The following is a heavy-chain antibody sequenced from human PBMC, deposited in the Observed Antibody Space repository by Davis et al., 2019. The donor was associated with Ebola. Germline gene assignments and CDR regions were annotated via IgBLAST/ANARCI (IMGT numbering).Heavy chain of an antibody. Sequence: PGGSLRLSCAASGFTFSSYGMHWVRQAPGKGLEWVAVISYDGSNKYYADSVKGRFTISRDNSKNTLYLQMNSLRAEDTAVYYCARGGDIVVVVAATPFDYWGQGTLVTVSS. CDR2: ISYDGSNK. J-gene: IGHJ4*02. D-gene: IGHD2-15*01. CDR1: GFTFSSYG. V-gene: IGHV3-30*03. CDR3: ARGGDIVVVVAATPFDY.